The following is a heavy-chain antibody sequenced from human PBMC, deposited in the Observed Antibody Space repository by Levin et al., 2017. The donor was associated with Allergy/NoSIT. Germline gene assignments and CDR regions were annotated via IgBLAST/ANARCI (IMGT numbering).Heavy chain of an antibody. CDR3: ARALLGGSCYGGNWFDP. D-gene: IGHD2-15*01. J-gene: IGHJ5*02. CDR1: GGSISSSSYY. V-gene: IGHV4-39*01. CDR2: IYYSGST. Sequence: SETLSLTCTVAGGSISSSSYYWGWIRQPPGKGLEWIGSIYYSGSTYYNPSLKSRVTISVDRSKNQFSLKLSSVTAADTAVYYCARALLGGSCYGGNWFDPWGQGTLVTVSS.